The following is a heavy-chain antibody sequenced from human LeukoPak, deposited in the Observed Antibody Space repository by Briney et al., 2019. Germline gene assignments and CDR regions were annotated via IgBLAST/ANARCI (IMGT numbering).Heavy chain of an antibody. D-gene: IGHD6-19*01. CDR3: AKKGYSFGWRDSYYFDY. CDR2: LRSDGSNK. V-gene: IGHV3-30*02. Sequence: GSLRLSCAASGFTFSDYGMHWVRQAPGKGLEWVAFLRSDGSNKYYADSVKGRFTISRDNSKNTLYLQMNSLRAEDTAVYYCAKKGYSFGWRDSYYFDYWGQGTLVTVSS. CDR1: GFTFSDYG. J-gene: IGHJ4*02.